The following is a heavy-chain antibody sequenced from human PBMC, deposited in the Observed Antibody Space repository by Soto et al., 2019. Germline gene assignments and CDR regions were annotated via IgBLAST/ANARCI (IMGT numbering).Heavy chain of an antibody. J-gene: IGHJ3*02. Sequence: PSETLSVTCTVSGGSISSYYWSWMRQAPGKGLEWIGYIYYSGSTRYNPSLKSRVTISVDTSKNQISLKLSSVTAADTAVYYCARAGGYYDILTGPTPSAFGIWGPGTTVPVSS. V-gene: IGHV4-59*01. CDR3: ARAGGYYDILTGPTPSAFGI. CDR1: GGSISSYY. CDR2: IYYSGST. D-gene: IGHD3-9*01.